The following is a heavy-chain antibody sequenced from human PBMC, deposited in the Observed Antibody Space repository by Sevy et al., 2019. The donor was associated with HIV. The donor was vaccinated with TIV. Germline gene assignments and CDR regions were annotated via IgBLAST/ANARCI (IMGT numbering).Heavy chain of an antibody. CDR1: GFTFTTYW. Sequence: GGCLRLSCKGSGFTFTTYWIGWVRQMPGKGLEWIGIIYPDDSDTSYSPSFQGQVTISVDKSISTAYLQWSTLKASDTAMYYCARHHASYGVTGYYYYYGLDVWGQGTTVTVSS. J-gene: IGHJ6*02. CDR3: ARHHASYGVTGYYYYYGLDV. CDR2: IYPDDSDT. V-gene: IGHV5-51*01. D-gene: IGHD4-17*01.